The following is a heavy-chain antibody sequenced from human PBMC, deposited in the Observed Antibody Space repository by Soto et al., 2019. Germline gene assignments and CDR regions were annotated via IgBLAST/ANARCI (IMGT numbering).Heavy chain of an antibody. CDR3: AKVGGNYDFWSGESKRGMDV. D-gene: IGHD3-3*01. CDR2: ISGSGGST. J-gene: IGHJ6*02. V-gene: IGHV3-23*01. Sequence: GESLKISCAASGFTFSSYAMSWVRQAPGKGLEWVSAISGSGGSTYYADSVKGRFTISRDNSKNTLYLQMNSLRAEDTAVYYCAKVGGNYDFWSGESKRGMDVWGQGTTVTVSS. CDR1: GFTFSSYA.